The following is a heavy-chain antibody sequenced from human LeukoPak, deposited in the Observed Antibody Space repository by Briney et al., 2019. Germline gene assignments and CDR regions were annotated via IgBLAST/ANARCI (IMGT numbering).Heavy chain of an antibody. V-gene: IGHV3-53*01. J-gene: IGHJ2*01. CDR1: GLIVSGNY. Sequence: GGSLRLSCAASGLIVSGNYMGWVRQAPGKGLKWVSVIHSSGKTNYADSVQGRFTISRDNSENTLYLQMNSLGAEDTAVYYCARRGQYGDYWYFDLWGRGTLVTVSS. CDR3: ARRGQYGDYWYFDL. D-gene: IGHD4-17*01. CDR2: IHSSGKT.